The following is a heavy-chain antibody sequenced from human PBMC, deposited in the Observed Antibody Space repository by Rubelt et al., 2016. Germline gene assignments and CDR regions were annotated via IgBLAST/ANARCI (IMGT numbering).Heavy chain of an antibody. D-gene: IGHD3-10*01. Sequence: VQLQQWGAGLLKPSETLSLTCAVYGGSFSGYYWSWIRQPPGKGLEWIGEINHSGSTNYNPSLKSRVTISVEPSKNQFALKLSSVTAADTAVYYCASRGRYYGSGSYPPRTGIVDYWGQGTLVTVSS. J-gene: IGHJ4*02. CDR2: INHSGST. CDR3: ASRGRYYGSGSYPPRTGIVDY. CDR1: GGSFSGYY. V-gene: IGHV4-34*01.